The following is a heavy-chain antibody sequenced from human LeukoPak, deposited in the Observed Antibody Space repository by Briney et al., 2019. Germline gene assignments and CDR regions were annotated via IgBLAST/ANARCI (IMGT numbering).Heavy chain of an antibody. CDR3: TTDPMIVVVITLDAFDI. J-gene: IGHJ3*02. CDR2: IKSKTDGGTT. D-gene: IGHD3-22*01. V-gene: IGHV3-15*01. CDR1: GFTFSNAW. Sequence: GGSLRLSCAASGFTFSNAWMSWVRQAPGKGLEWVGRIKSKTDGGTTDYAAPVKGRFTISRDDSKNTLYLQMNSLKTEDTAVYYCTTDPMIVVVITLDAFDIWGQGTMVTVSS.